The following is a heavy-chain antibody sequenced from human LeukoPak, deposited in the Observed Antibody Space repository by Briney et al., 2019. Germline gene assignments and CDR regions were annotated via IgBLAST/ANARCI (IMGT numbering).Heavy chain of an antibody. D-gene: IGHD4-23*01. J-gene: IGHJ4*02. CDR1: GYTLTELS. CDR2: FDPADGET. V-gene: IGHV1-24*01. CDR3: AADGGGLSSVVTPRSSPFDY. Sequence: ASVKVSCKLSGYTLTELSMHWVRQTPGEGLEWMGGFDPADGETVYAHKFQGRLTMTEDTSTNTAYMELTSLRSEDTAVYYCAADGGGLSSVVTPRSSPFDYWGQGTLVTVSS.